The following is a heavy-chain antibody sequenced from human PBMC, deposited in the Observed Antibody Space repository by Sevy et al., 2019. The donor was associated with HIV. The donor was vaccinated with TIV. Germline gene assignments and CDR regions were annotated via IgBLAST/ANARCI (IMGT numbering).Heavy chain of an antibody. J-gene: IGHJ3*02. CDR2: ISAYNGNT. CDR3: ATSLIRVLNNKINWPDAFDI. D-gene: IGHD1-20*01. V-gene: IGHV1-18*01. CDR1: GYTFTSYG. Sequence: ASVKVSCKASGYTFTSYGISWVRQAPGQGLEWMGWISAYNGNTNYAQKLQGRVTMTTDTSTSTAYMELRSLRSDDTAVYYCATSLIRVLNNKINWPDAFDIWGQGTMVTVSS.